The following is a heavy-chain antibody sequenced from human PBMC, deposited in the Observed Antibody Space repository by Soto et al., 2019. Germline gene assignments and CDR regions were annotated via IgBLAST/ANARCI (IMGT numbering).Heavy chain of an antibody. CDR1: GYNFTRPYSRHC. CDR3: ATWEVSSGFDF. J-gene: IGHJ4*02. CDR2: IYPGDSET. V-gene: IGHV5-51*01. D-gene: IGHD6-25*01. Sequence: GESLKISCKGSGYNFTRPYSRHCLGWVRQRPGKGLEWIGNIYPGDSETTYSPSFQGRVTISADRSTTTAYLQWSSLKASDTAMYYCATWEVSSGFDFWGQGTLVTVS.